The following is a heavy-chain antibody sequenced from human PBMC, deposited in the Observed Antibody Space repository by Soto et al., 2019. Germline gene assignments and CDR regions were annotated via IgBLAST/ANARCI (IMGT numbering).Heavy chain of an antibody. CDR1: GFTFSSYG. CDR2: IWYDGSKK. V-gene: IGHV3-33*01. J-gene: IGHJ4*02. CDR3: ARAYVGSSLGFAY. D-gene: IGHD3-16*01. Sequence: QVQLVESGGGVVQPGKSLRLSCAASGFTFSSYGMHWVRQAPGKGLEWVAVIWYDGSKKYYADAVKGRFTISRDNSKNTRYLQMNSLGAEASAVYNGARAYVGSSLGFAYWGQGPRVPVPS.